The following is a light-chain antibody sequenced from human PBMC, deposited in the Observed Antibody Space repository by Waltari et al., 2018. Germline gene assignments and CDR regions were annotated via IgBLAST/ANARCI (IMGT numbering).Light chain of an antibody. V-gene: IGKV3-20*01. J-gene: IGKJ1*01. CDR3: QKYGSLPAT. Sequence: EIMLTQSPGTLSLSPGERATLSCRASQSISRFLAWCQQKPGQAPGLLIYDASSRATGIPDRFSGSGSGTDFSLTISRLEPEDIAVYYCQKYGSLPATFGQGTKVEIK. CDR2: DAS. CDR1: QSISRF.